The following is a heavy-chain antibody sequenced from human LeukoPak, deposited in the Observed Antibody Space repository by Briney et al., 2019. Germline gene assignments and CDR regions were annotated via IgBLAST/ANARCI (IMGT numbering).Heavy chain of an antibody. D-gene: IGHD7-27*01. CDR2: ITSSSSTI. CDR3: ATPGDGLTIDY. CDR1: GFTFSSYS. V-gene: IGHV3-48*01. J-gene: IGHJ4*02. Sequence: SGGSLRLSCAVSGFTFSSYSMNWVRQAPGKGLEWVSFITSSSSTIYYADSVKGRFTISRDNAKNSLYLQMNSLRAEDTAVYYCATPGDGLTIDYWGQGTLVTVSS.